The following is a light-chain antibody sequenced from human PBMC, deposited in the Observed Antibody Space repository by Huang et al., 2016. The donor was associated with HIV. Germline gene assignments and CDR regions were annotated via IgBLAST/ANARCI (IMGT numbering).Light chain of an antibody. J-gene: IGKJ1*01. CDR2: GAS. CDR3: QQYGSSGT. V-gene: IGKV3-20*01. Sequence: ENVLTQSPGTLSLSPGERATLSCRASQRVNDNYLAWYQQKPGQAPRLLIYGASTRATGISDRFRGSGSGTDFTLTIIRLAPEDFAVYYCQQYGSSGTFGQGTRVDI. CDR1: QRVNDNY.